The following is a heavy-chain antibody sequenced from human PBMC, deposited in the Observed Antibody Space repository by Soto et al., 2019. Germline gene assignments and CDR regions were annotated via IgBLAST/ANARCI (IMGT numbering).Heavy chain of an antibody. V-gene: IGHV2-26*01. CDR1: GFSLSNAKMG. J-gene: IGHJ3*01. CDR2: IFSNDEK. Sequence: QVTLKESGPVLVKPTETLTLTCTVSGFSLSNAKMGVSWIRQPPGKALEWLAHIFSNDEKSYSTSLKSRLTISKDTFKSQVVLTMANMDPVDTATYYCARLGGTGSYYEAYDAFDLWGQGTLVTVSS. CDR3: ARLGGTGSYYEAYDAFDL. D-gene: IGHD1-26*01.